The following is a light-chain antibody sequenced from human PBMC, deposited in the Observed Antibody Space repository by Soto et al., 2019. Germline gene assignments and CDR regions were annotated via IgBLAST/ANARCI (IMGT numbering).Light chain of an antibody. CDR1: QTFSNSF. V-gene: IGKV3-20*01. J-gene: IGKJ5*01. CDR3: QQSGSSST. CDR2: GAP. Sequence: EIVLTQTPGTLSLSPGERATLSCRASQTFSNSFLSWFQQMPGQAPRLLIYGAPIRATGIPARFSGSGSGTDFTLTISMLDPEVSAVYCWQQSGSSSTFGQGTRLEI.